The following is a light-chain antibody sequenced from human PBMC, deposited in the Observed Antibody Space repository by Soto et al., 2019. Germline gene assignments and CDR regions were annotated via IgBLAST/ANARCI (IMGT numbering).Light chain of an antibody. J-gene: IGKJ1*01. CDR2: GAF. CDR1: QSVDSN. V-gene: IGKV3-15*01. Sequence: EIVVTQSPATLSVSPGERATLSCRTSQSVDSNLAWYQHKSGQAPRLLIYGAFTRATGVPARFSGSGSETEFTHPISSLQSLEFAVYYCQQYKSWPPWTFGQGTKVDIK. CDR3: QQYKSWPPWT.